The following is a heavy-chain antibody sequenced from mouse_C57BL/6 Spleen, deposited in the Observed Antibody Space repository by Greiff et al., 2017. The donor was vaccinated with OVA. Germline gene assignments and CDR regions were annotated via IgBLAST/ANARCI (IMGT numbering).Heavy chain of an antibody. CDR1: GFTFSSYG. J-gene: IGHJ2*01. Sequence: EVKLQESGGDLVKPGGSLKLSCAASGFTFSSYGMSWVRQTPDKRLEWVATISSGGSYTYYPDSVKGRFTISRDNAKNTLYLQMSSLKSEDTAMYYCARHEDYGSRVDYWGQGTTLTVSS. D-gene: IGHD1-1*01. CDR3: ARHEDYGSRVDY. V-gene: IGHV5-6*01. CDR2: ISSGGSYT.